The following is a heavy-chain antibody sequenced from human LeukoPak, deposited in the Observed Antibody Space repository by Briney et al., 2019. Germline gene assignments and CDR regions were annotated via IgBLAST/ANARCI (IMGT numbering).Heavy chain of an antibody. J-gene: IGHJ4*02. CDR1: GFTFSNAW. V-gene: IGHV3-15*01. D-gene: IGHD2-21*02. Sequence: GGSLRLSCAASGFTFSNAWMTWVRQAPGKGLEWVGRIKSKTDGGTTDYAAPVKGRFSISRDDSENTLYLQMNSLNTEDTAVYFCNRGRYGDHYFDSWGQGTLVTVSS. CDR2: IKSKTDGGTT. CDR3: NRGRYGDHYFDS.